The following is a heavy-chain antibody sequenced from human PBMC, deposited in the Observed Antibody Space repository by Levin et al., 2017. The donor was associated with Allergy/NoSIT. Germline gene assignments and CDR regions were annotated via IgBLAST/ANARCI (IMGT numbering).Heavy chain of an antibody. Sequence: PVASVKVSCKASGYTFTNHYMHWVRQAPGQGLEWMGIINPSDGSTNYAQRFQGRVTLTRDTSTSTVYMELSSLTSEDTAVYYCARGFAGDYGDYWGQGTQVTVSS. CDR3: ARGFAGDYGDY. V-gene: IGHV1-46*01. D-gene: IGHD4-17*01. CDR1: GYTFTNHY. CDR2: INPSDGST. J-gene: IGHJ4*02.